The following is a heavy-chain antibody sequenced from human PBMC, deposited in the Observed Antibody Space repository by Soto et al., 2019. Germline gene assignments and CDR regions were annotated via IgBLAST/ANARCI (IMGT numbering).Heavy chain of an antibody. D-gene: IGHD7-27*01. V-gene: IGHV3-48*02. CDR1: GFTFSSYS. CDR2: ITSGSSAI. CDR3: LRDLNWGFDY. J-gene: IGHJ4*02. Sequence: EVQLVESGGDLVQPGGSLRLSCAASGFTFSSYSMNWVRQAPGKGLEWISYITSGSSAIRYADSVQGRFTISRDNAKNSLYLQMNSLKDEDTAVYYCLRDLNWGFDYLGQGTLVTVSS.